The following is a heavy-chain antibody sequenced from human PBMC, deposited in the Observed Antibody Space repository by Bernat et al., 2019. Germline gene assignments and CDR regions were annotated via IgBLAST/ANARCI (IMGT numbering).Heavy chain of an antibody. J-gene: IGHJ4*02. CDR3: ARVATFGIASYYLDY. D-gene: IGHD6-13*01. CDR2: ISSSSSYI. Sequence: EVQLVESGGGLVKPGGSLRLSCAASGFTFSSYSMNWVRQAPGKGLEWVSSISSSSSYIYYADSVKGRFTISRDNAKNSLYLQMNSLRAEDTAVYYCARVATFGIASYYLDYWGQGTLVTVSS. V-gene: IGHV3-21*01. CDR1: GFTFSSYS.